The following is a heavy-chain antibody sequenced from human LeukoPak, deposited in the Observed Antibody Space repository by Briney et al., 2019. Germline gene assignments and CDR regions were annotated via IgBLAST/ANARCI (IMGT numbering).Heavy chain of an antibody. CDR3: ASSGGRGERLFYY. J-gene: IGHJ4*02. D-gene: IGHD3-10*01. CDR1: GFTFSSYW. Sequence: GRSLRLSCAASGFTFSSYWMSCVRQAPGKGLEWVAYIKQDGSETYYVDSVKGRFTISRDNAKNSLYLQMNSLRAEDTAVYYCASSGGRGERLFYYWGEGTLVTASS. CDR2: IKQDGSET. V-gene: IGHV3-7*01.